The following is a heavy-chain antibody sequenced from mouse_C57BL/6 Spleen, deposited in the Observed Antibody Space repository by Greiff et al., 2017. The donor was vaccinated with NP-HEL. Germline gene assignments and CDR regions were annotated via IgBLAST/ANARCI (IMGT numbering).Heavy chain of an antibody. CDR3: ARWGYALGAMDD. J-gene: IGHJ4*01. CDR2: IYPGSGNT. D-gene: IGHD2-2*01. Sequence: QVQLQQSGAELVRPGASVKLSCKASGYTFTDYYINWVKQRPGQGLEWIARIYPGSGNTYYNEKFKGKATLTAEKSSSTAYMQLSSLTSEDSAVYFCARWGYALGAMDDWGQGTSVTVSS. CDR1: GYTFTDYY. V-gene: IGHV1-76*01.